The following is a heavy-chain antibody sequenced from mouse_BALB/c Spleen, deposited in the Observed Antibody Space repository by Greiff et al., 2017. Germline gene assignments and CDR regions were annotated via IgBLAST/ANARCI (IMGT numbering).Heavy chain of an antibody. D-gene: IGHD2-2*01. CDR3: ARSRNLLWFSFDY. J-gene: IGHJ2*01. Sequence: VQLQQSGPELMKPGASVKISCKASGYSFTSYYMHWVKQSHGKSLEWIGYIDPFNGGTSYNQKFKGKATLTVDKSSSTAYMHLSSLTSEDSAVYYCARSRNLLWFSFDYWGQGTTLTVSS. CDR1: GYSFTSYY. V-gene: IGHV1S135*01. CDR2: IDPFNGGT.